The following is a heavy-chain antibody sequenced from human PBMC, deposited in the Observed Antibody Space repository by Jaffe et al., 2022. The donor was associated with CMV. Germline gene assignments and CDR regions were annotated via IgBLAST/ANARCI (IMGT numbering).Heavy chain of an antibody. CDR1: GGTFSSYA. CDR3: ARAHGYNSLVEEPSDYYYYYGMDV. D-gene: IGHD5-12*01. Sequence: QVQLVQSGAEVKKPGSSVKVSCKASGGTFSSYAISWVRQAPGQGLEWMGGIIPIFGTANYAQKFQGRVTITADESTSTAYMELSSLRSEDTAVYYCARAHGYNSLVEEPSDYYYYYGMDVWGQGTTVTVSS. CDR2: IIPIFGTA. V-gene: IGHV1-69*01. J-gene: IGHJ6*02.